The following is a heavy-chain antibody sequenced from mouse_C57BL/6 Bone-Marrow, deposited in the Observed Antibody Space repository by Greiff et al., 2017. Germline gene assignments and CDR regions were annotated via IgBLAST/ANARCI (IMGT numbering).Heavy chain of an antibody. Sequence: QVQLQQSGAELVRPGSSVKLSCKDSYFVFMASAMHWVKQRPGHGLEWIGSFTMYSDATEYSENYKGKATLTANTYSRTAYMDLSSLTSVDSAVYYCARGKVYYGNSWYFDVWGTGTTVTVSS. J-gene: IGHJ1*03. CDR3: ARGKVYYGNSWYFDV. V-gene: IGHV1-49*01. D-gene: IGHD2-1*01. CDR2: FTMYSDAT. CDR1: YFVFMASA.